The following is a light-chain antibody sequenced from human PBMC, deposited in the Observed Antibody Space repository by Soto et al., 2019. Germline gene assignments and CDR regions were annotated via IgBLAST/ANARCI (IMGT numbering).Light chain of an antibody. CDR2: DAS. V-gene: IGKV3-15*01. Sequence: RVMTQYPVSLSVSPGARVTLSCRASQPISNNLAWYQQQPGHAPRLLIFDASTRATGIPPRFSGSGSGTEFTRTCSSLQSEDFATYYCQQANEWPPTFGQGT. J-gene: IGKJ1*01. CDR3: QQANEWPPT. CDR1: QPISNN.